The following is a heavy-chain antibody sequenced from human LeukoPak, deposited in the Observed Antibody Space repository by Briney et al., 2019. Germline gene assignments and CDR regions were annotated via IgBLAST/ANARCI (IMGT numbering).Heavy chain of an antibody. CDR2: ISGSGGRT. J-gene: IGHJ4*02. V-gene: IGHV3-23*01. CDR3: AKVVWELLSYFDY. Sequence: PGGSLRLSCAASGCIFSSYAMSWVRQAAGKGLEGVSAISGSGGRTYYADSVKGRFTNSRDNSKNTLYLQMNSPRAEDTAVYYCAKVVWELLSYFDYWGQGTLVTVPS. D-gene: IGHD1-26*01. CDR1: GCIFSSYA.